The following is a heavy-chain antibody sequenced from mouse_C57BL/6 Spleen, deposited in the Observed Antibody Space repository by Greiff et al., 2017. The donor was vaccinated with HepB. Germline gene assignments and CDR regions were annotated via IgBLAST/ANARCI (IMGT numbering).Heavy chain of an antibody. V-gene: IGHV14-3*01. CDR1: GFNIKNTY. CDR3: SRPYYGSSSDYAMDY. Sequence: VQLQQSVAELVRPGASVKLSCTASGFNIKNTYMHWVKQRPEQGLEWIGRIDPANGNTKYAQKFQGKATITADTSSNTAYLQLSSLTSADAAISDCSRPYYGSSSDYAMDYWGQGTSVTVSS. D-gene: IGHD1-1*01. J-gene: IGHJ4*01. CDR2: IDPANGNT.